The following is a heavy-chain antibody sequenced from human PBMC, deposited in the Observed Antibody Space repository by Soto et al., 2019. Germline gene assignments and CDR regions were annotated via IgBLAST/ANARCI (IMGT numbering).Heavy chain of an antibody. CDR2: INAGNGNT. CDR1: GYTFTSYA. D-gene: IGHD2-2*01. Sequence: QVQLVQSGAEVKKPGASVKVSCKAYGYTFTSYAMHWVRQAPGQRIEWMGWINAGNGNTKYSQKFQGRVTITRDPSARTAYIEMSRRRCEETAVYYCARDLYHMSIDYCGQGTLVTVSS. CDR3: ARDLYHMSIDY. J-gene: IGHJ4*02. V-gene: IGHV1-3*01.